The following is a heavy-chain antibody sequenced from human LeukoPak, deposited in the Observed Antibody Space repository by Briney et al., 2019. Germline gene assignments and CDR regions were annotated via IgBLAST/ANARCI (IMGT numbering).Heavy chain of an antibody. Sequence: SETLSLTCTVSGGSISSGGYYWSWIRQHPGKGLEWIGYIYYSGSTYYHPSLKSRVTISVDTSKNQFSLKLSSVTAADTAVYYCAREPKVYATPTYMDVWGKGTTVTVSS. CDR3: AREPKVYATPTYMDV. J-gene: IGHJ6*03. CDR1: GGSISSGGYY. V-gene: IGHV4-31*03. CDR2: IYYSGST. D-gene: IGHD2-8*01.